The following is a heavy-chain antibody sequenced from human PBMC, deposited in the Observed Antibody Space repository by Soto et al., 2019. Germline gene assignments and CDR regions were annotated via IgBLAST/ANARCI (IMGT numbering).Heavy chain of an antibody. J-gene: IGHJ4*02. V-gene: IGHV4-39*01. Sequence: QLQLQESGPGLVKPSETLSLTCTVSGGSISSSSYYWGWIRQPPGKGLEWIGSIYYSGSTYYNPSLKSRVTISVDTSKNQFSLKLSSVTAADTAVYYCARTGGSGWYVGNYFDYWGQGTLVTVSS. D-gene: IGHD6-19*01. CDR3: ARTGGSGWYVGNYFDY. CDR2: IYYSGST. CDR1: GGSISSSSYY.